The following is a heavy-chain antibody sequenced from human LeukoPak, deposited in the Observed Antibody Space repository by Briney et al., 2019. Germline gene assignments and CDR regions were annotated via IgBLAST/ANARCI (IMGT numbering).Heavy chain of an antibody. CDR1: GFTFSSYW. CDR2: INGDGSGT. CDR3: ARGSTYSSSWFDP. Sequence: GGSLRLSCAASGFTFSSYWMHWVRQVPGKGLVWVSRINGDGSGTNYADSVKGRFTISRDSAKNTLYLQMNSLRAEDTAVYYCARGSTYSSSWFDPWGQGTLVTVSS. V-gene: IGHV3-74*01. J-gene: IGHJ5*02. D-gene: IGHD6-13*01.